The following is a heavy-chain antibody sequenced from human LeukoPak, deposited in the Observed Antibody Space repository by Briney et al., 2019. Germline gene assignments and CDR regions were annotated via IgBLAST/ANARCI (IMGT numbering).Heavy chain of an antibody. CDR2: IRYDGSNK. J-gene: IGHJ6*03. D-gene: IGHD2-2*02. Sequence: GGSLRLSCAASGFTFSSYGMHWVRQAPGKGLEWVAFIRYDGSNKYYADSVKGRFTISRDNPKNTLYLQMNSLRAEDTAVYYCAKDDGDCSSTSCYTYYYYMDVWGKGTTVTVSS. V-gene: IGHV3-30*02. CDR3: AKDDGDCSSTSCYTYYYYMDV. CDR1: GFTFSSYG.